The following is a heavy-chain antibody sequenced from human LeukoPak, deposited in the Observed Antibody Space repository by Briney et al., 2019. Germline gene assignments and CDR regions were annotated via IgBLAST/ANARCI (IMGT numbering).Heavy chain of an antibody. CDR3: ARGPLYDYGDYGGDY. D-gene: IGHD4-17*01. J-gene: IGHJ4*02. V-gene: IGHV3-21*01. CDR1: GFTFSSYS. CDR2: ISSSSSYI. Sequence: GGSLRLSCAASGFTFSSYSMNWVRQAPGKGLEWVSSISSSSSYIYYADSVKGRFTISRDNAKNSLYLQMNSLRAEDTAVYYCARGPLYDYGDYGGDYWGQGTLVTVSS.